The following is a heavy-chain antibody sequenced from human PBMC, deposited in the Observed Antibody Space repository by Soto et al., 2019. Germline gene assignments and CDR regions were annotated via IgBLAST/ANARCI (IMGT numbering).Heavy chain of an antibody. Sequence: QVQLVESGGGVVQPGRSLRLSCAASGFTFSSYGMHWVRQAPGKGLEWVAVIWYDGSNKYYADSVKGRFTISRDNSKNTLYLLMNSLRAEDTAVYYCARGATVVTYADDAFDIWGQGTMVTVSS. CDR1: GFTFSSYG. J-gene: IGHJ3*02. D-gene: IGHD2-21*02. CDR3: ARGATVVTYADDAFDI. V-gene: IGHV3-33*01. CDR2: IWYDGSNK.